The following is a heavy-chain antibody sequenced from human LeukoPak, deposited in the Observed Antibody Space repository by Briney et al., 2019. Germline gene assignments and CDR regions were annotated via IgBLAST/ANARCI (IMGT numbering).Heavy chain of an antibody. V-gene: IGHV3-15*01. J-gene: IGHJ4*02. CDR3: TTVALITIFGVVGFDY. CDR1: GFTFSNAW. D-gene: IGHD3-3*01. Sequence: GGSLRLSCAASGFTFSNAWMSWVRQAPGKGLEWVGRINSKTDGGTTDYAAPVKGRFTISRDDSKNTLYLQMNSLKTEDTAVYYCTTVALITIFGVVGFDYWGQGTLVTVSS. CDR2: INSKTDGGTT.